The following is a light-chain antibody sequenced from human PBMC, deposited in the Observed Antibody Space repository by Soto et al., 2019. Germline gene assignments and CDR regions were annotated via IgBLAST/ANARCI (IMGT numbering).Light chain of an antibody. J-gene: IGKJ5*01. CDR2: DAS. V-gene: IGKV3-11*01. CDR1: ESVDFH. CDR3: QQRSTWPT. Sequence: VVTQSPATRPLSPGKRATLSCRASESVDFHLAWYQQKPGQAPRILIYDASVRATGTPGRLSGSGSGTVFTLTISSLAPEDSALYYYQQRSTWPTFGQGTRLENK.